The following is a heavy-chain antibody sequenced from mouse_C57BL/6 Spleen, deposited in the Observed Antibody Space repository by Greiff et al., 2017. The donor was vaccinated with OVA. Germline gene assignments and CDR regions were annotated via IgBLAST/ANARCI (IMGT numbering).Heavy chain of an antibody. V-gene: IGHV14-3*01. CDR1: GFNIKNTS. D-gene: IGHD1-2*01. CDR3: ASGYSY. Sequence: EVQLQQSVAELVRPGASVKLSCTASGFNIKNTSMHWVKQRPEQGLEWIGRIDPANGNTKYAPKFQGKATITADTSSNTAYLQLSSLTSEDTAIYYCASGYSYWGQGTTLTVSS. CDR2: IDPANGNT. J-gene: IGHJ2*01.